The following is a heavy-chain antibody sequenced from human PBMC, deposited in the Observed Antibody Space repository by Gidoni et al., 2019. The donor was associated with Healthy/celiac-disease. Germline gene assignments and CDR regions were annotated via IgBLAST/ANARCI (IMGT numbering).Heavy chain of an antibody. CDR2: ISSSSSTI. CDR1: GFTFSSYS. Sequence: EVQLVESGGGLVQPGGSLRLSCAASGFTFSSYSMNWVRQAPGKGLEWVSYISSSSSTIYYADSVKGRFTISRDNAKNSLYLQMNSLRAEDTAVYYCARDCTVPLGELSFIDYWGQGTLVTVSS. D-gene: IGHD3-16*02. J-gene: IGHJ4*02. CDR3: ARDCTVPLGELSFIDY. V-gene: IGHV3-48*01.